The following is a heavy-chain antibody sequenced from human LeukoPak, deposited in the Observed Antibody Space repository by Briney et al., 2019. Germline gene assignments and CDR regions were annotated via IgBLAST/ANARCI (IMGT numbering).Heavy chain of an antibody. D-gene: IGHD3-10*01. CDR1: GYTFIDYY. J-gene: IGHJ5*02. CDR2: INTNTGET. Sequence: ASVKVSCKASGYTFIDYYMNWVRQAPGQGLEWMGWINTNTGETNYAQKFQGRVTMTTDTSTSTAYMDLRSLRSDDTALYYCATSITMVRGVIISGDWFDPWGQGTLVTVSS. V-gene: IGHV1-2*02. CDR3: ATSITMVRGVIISGDWFDP.